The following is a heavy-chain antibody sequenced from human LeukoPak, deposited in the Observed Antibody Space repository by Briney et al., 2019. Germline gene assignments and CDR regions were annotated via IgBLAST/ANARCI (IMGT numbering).Heavy chain of an antibody. CDR2: IYYSGST. Sequence: SETLSLTCTVSGGSISSGGYYWSWIRQHPGKGLEWIGYIYYSGSTNYNPSLKSRVTISVDTSKNQFSLKLSSVTAADTAVYYCARGRYYDYVWGSYRYCLFDYWGQGTLVTVSS. D-gene: IGHD3-16*02. J-gene: IGHJ4*02. V-gene: IGHV4-31*03. CDR1: GGSISSGGYY. CDR3: ARGRYYDYVWGSYRYCLFDY.